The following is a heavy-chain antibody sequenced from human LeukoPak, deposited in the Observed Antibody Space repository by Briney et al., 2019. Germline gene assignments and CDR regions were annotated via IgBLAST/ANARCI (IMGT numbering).Heavy chain of an antibody. D-gene: IGHD6-13*01. CDR2: ISGSGGST. J-gene: IGHJ4*02. V-gene: IGHV3-23*01. CDR3: AKGMYSSSWYFDF. CDR1: GFTFSSYA. Sequence: GGSLRLSCAASGFTFSSYAMSWVRQAPGKRLEWVSAISGSGGSTYYADSVKGRFTISRDNSKNTLYLQMNSLRAEDTAVYYCAKGMYSSSWYFDFWGQGTLVTVPS.